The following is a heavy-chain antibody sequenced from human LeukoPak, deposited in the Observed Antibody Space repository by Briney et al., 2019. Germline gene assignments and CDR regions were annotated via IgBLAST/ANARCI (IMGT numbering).Heavy chain of an antibody. V-gene: IGHV4-4*07. J-gene: IGHJ6*02. D-gene: IGHD3-3*01. CDR3: ARDESTIFGVARYGMDV. CDR2: IYTSGST. CDR1: GGSFSGYY. Sequence: SETLSLTCAVYGGSFSGYYWSWIRQPAGKGLEWIGRIYTSGSTNYNPSLKSRVTMSVDTSKNQFSLKLSSVTAADTAVYYCARDESTIFGVARYGMDVWGQGTTVTVSS.